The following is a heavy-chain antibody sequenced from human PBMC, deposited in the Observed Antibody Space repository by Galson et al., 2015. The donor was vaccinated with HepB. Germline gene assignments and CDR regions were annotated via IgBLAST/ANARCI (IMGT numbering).Heavy chain of an antibody. D-gene: IGHD2/OR15-2a*01. CDR2: ISNDGNDR. CDR3: GRERVPTIRGNIGH. V-gene: IGHV3-30*03. CDR1: GFIFSRYG. J-gene: IGHJ1*01. Sequence: SLRLSCAASGFIFSRYGMHWVRQAPGKGLEWVAVISNDGNDRHYADSVKGRSTISRDNSKSTLYLQMNSLRPEDTAVYYCGRERVPTIRGNIGHWGQGTLLTLSS.